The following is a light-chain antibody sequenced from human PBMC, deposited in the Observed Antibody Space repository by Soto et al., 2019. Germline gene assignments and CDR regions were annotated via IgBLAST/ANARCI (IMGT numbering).Light chain of an antibody. J-gene: IGKJ1*01. CDR2: GAS. CDR3: QQYNNWPWT. Sequence: EIVMTQSPATPSLSPGERATLSCRASQSVSSNLAWYQQKPGQAPRLLIYGASTRATGIPDRFSGSGSGTEFTLTISSLQSEDLAVYYCQQYNNWPWTVGQGTKVEI. CDR1: QSVSSN. V-gene: IGKV3-15*01.